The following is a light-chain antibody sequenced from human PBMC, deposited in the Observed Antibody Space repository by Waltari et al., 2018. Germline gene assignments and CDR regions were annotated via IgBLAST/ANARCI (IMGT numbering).Light chain of an antibody. CDR3: QQYYSTFT. CDR1: QSVLYSSNNKNY. V-gene: IGKV4-1*01. J-gene: IGKJ4*01. CDR2: WAS. Sequence: DIVMTQSPDSLAVSLGERATLNCKSSQSVLYSSNNKNYLAWYQQKPGQPPKLLIYWASTRESGVPDRFSGSGSGTDFTLTISSLQAEDVAVYYCQQYYSTFTFGGGTKVEIK.